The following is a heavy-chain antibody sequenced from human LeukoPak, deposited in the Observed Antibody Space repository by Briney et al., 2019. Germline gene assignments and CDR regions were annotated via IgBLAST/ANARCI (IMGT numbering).Heavy chain of an antibody. Sequence: SLRLSCAASGFTFDDYAMHWVRQAPGKGLEWVSGISWNSGSIGYADSVKGRFTISRDNAKNSLYLQMNSLRAEDTALYYCAREVAMVRGVRIFGYMDVWGKGTTVTVSS. V-gene: IGHV3-9*01. J-gene: IGHJ6*03. CDR1: GFTFDDYA. CDR2: ISWNSGSI. CDR3: AREVAMVRGVRIFGYMDV. D-gene: IGHD3-10*01.